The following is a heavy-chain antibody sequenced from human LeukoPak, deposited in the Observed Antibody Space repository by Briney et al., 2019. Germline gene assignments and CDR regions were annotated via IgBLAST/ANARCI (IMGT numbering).Heavy chain of an antibody. CDR1: GFTISSYA. CDR3: AKGPQVGSGYHPDY. J-gene: IGHJ4*02. D-gene: IGHD3-22*01. V-gene: IGHV3-23*01. CDR2: ISGSAT. Sequence: GGSLRLSCAASGFTISSYAMTWVRQAPGKGLEWVSLISGSATYYADSVKGRFTISRDNSKNTLYLEMKSLRVEDTALFYCAKGPQVGSGYHPDYRGQGTLVTVSS.